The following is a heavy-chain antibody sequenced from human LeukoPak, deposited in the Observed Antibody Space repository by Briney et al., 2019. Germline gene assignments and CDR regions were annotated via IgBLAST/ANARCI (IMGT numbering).Heavy chain of an antibody. CDR1: GGSISRATYY. Sequence: SETLSLTCTVSGGSISRATYYWAGIRQPPGKGLEWMGSHDYSGTIFYSPSLKSRLTISGDTSKTQFSLRLRSVTAADTAVYYCARQGTNDYDTSGLDAFDIWGQGKMVTVSS. CDR3: ARQGTNDYDTSGLDAFDI. J-gene: IGHJ3*02. D-gene: IGHD3-22*01. CDR2: HDYSGTI. V-gene: IGHV4-39*01.